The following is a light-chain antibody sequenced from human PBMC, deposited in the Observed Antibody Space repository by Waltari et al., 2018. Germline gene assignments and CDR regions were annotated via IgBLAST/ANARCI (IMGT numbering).Light chain of an antibody. J-gene: IGLJ3*02. CDR2: TNN. CDR3: QTYDNSLIGRV. V-gene: IGLV1-40*01. Sequence: QSVLTQPPSVSGALGQSVPIPCAGGTPTIGDGYAIPWYQRFPGTAPKLLISTNNNRPSGVPDRFSGSKSGTSASLAITGLQAEDEAHYYCQTYDNSLIGRVFGGGTELTVL. CDR1: TPTIGDGYA.